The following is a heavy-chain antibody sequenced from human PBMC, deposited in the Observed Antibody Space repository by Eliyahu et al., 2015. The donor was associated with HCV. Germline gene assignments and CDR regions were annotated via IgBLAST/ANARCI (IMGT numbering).Heavy chain of an antibody. CDR3: ARGYTGSCIDK. CDR2: ISYDENNE. Sequence: QVQLVESGGGVVQPGGSLRLSCAASGFTFTNHAMHWVRQTPGEGLEWVAVISYDENNEYYLDSVKGRFTISRDNLKNMVFLQMNSLRAEDAAIYYCARGYTGSCIDKWGQGTLVTVSS. D-gene: IGHD1-26*01. V-gene: IGHV3-30*04. CDR1: GFTFTNHA. J-gene: IGHJ4*02.